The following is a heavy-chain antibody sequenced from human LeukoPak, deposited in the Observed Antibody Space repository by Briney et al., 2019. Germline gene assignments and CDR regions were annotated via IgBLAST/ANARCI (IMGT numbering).Heavy chain of an antibody. CDR2: INPNSGCT. CDR1: GYTFTGYY. CDR3: PCDNRLSGKMVV. D-gene: IGHD1-14*01. J-gene: IGHJ6*04. V-gene: IGHV1-2*02. Sequence: GASVKVSCKASGYTFTGYYMHWVRQAPGQGLEWMGSINPNSGCTNYAQKFQGRVTMTRDTSISTAYMELSRLRSDDTAVYYLPCDNRLSGKMVVWGKGATVSISS.